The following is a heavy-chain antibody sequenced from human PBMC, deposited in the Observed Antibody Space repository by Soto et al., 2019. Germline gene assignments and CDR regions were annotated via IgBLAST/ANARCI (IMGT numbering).Heavy chain of an antibody. V-gene: IGHV4-34*01. CDR3: ARVSGIYYYGMDV. CDR1: GGSFSGYY. D-gene: IGHD3-10*01. Sequence: PSETLSLTGAVYGGSFSGYYWSWIRQPPGKGLEWIGEINHSGSTNYNPSLKSRVTISVDTSKNQFSLKLSSVTAADTAVYYCARVSGIYYYGMDVWGQGTTVT. J-gene: IGHJ6*02. CDR2: INHSGST.